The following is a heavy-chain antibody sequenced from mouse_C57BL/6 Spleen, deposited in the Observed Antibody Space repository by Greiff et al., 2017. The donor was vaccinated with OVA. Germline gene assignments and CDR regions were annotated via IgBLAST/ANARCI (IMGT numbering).Heavy chain of an antibody. CDR1: GYTFTSYW. CDR3: ARSAAQATGFAY. D-gene: IGHD3-2*02. Sequence: VQLQQPGTELVKPGASVKLSCKASGYTFTSYWMHWVKQRPGQGLEWIGNNNPSNGGTNYNEKFKSKATLTVDKSSSTAYMQLSSLTSEDSAVYYCARSAAQATGFAYWGQGTLVTVSA. J-gene: IGHJ3*01. CDR2: NNPSNGGT. V-gene: IGHV1-53*01.